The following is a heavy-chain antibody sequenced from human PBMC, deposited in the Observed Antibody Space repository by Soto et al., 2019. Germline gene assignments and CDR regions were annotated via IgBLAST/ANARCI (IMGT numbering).Heavy chain of an antibody. CDR2: IYPGDSDT. CDR1: GYSFTSYW. J-gene: IGHJ6*02. V-gene: IGHV5-51*01. CDR3: ARSLTTNSSSLLEYYGMDV. Sequence: GESLKISCKGSGYSFTSYWIGWVRQMPGKGLEWMGIIYPGDSDTRYSPSFQGQVTISADKSISTAYLQWSSLKASDTAMYYCARSLTTNSSSLLEYYGMDVWGQGTTVTVSS. D-gene: IGHD6-6*01.